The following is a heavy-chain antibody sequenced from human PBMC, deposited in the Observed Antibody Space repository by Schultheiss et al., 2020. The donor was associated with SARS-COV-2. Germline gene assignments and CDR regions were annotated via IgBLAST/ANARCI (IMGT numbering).Heavy chain of an antibody. V-gene: IGHV4-4*02. J-gene: IGHJ5*02. CDR3: ASSAVAFLWFDP. Sequence: GSLRLSCAVSGGSISSSNWWSWVRQPPGKGLEWIGEIYHSGSTNYNPSLKSRVTISVDTSKNQFSLKLSSVTAADTAVYYCASSAVAFLWFDPWGQGTLVTVSS. CDR2: IYHSGST. CDR1: GGSISSSNW. D-gene: IGHD6-19*01.